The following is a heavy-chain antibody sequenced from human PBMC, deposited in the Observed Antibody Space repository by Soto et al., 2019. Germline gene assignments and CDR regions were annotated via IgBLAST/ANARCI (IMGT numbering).Heavy chain of an antibody. V-gene: IGHV1-69*01. Sequence: QVQLVQSGAEVKKPGSSVKVSCKASGGTFSSYAISWVRQAPGQGLEWMGGIIPIFGTANYAQKFQGRVTITADEPTSTAYMELSSLRSEDTAVYYCARAGGIQLYAARITYYYYGMDVWGQGTTVTVSS. CDR3: ARAGGIQLYAARITYYYYGMDV. CDR1: GGTFSSYA. D-gene: IGHD5-18*01. J-gene: IGHJ6*02. CDR2: IIPIFGTA.